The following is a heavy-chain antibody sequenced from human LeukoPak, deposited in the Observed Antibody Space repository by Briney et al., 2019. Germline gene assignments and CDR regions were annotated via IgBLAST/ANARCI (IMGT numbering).Heavy chain of an antibody. CDR3: AREVVAVAGRYYFDY. CDR2: INPSGGST. D-gene: IGHD6-19*01. J-gene: IGHJ4*02. Sequence: ASVKVSCKASGYTFTSYYMHWVRQAPGQRLEWMGIINPSGGSTSYAQKFQGRVTMTRDTSTSTVYMELSSLRSEDTAVYYCAREVVAVAGRYYFDYWGQGTLVTVSS. V-gene: IGHV1-46*01. CDR1: GYTFTSYY.